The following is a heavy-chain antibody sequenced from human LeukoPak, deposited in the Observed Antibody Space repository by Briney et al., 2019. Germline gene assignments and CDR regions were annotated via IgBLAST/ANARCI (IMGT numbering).Heavy chain of an antibody. Sequence: GGSLRLSCAASGFTFCSYEMNWVRQAPGKGLEWVSYISSSSSTIFYADSVKGRFTISRDNAKNSLYLQMNSLRAEDTAVYYCARGAPTVTPTPFDYWGQGTLFTVSS. J-gene: IGHJ4*02. CDR2: ISSSSSTI. D-gene: IGHD4-17*01. V-gene: IGHV3-48*03. CDR1: GFTFCSYE. CDR3: ARGAPTVTPTPFDY.